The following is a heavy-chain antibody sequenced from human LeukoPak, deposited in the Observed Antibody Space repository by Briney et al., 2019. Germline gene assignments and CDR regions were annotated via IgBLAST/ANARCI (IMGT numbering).Heavy chain of an antibody. D-gene: IGHD3-22*01. J-gene: IGHJ4*02. CDR2: ISAYNGNT. Sequence: ASVKVSCKASGYTFTSYGISWVRQAPGQGLEWMGWISAYNGNTNYAQKLQVRVTMTTDTSTSTAYMELRSLRSDDTAVYYCARDLIPIYYYDSSGYYPGVYWGQGTLVTVSS. CDR3: ARDLIPIYYYDSSGYYPGVY. CDR1: GYTFTSYG. V-gene: IGHV1-18*01.